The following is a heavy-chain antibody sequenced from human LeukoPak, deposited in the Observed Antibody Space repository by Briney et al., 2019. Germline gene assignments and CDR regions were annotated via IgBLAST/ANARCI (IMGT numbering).Heavy chain of an antibody. J-gene: IGHJ6*02. CDR1: GYTFTTYF. D-gene: IGHD2-2*01. V-gene: IGHV1-46*01. CDR3: ARGCRVVPGVHNVGRTQYYNGMDV. CDR2: IDPSDGST. Sequence: ASVKVSCTASGYTFTTYFVHWVRQAPGQGLEWMGIIDPSDGSTSHAQKFQGRVTMTRDTSTSTVSMELSSLRSEETAVYFCARGCRVVPGVHNVGRTQYYNGMDVWGQGATVTVSS.